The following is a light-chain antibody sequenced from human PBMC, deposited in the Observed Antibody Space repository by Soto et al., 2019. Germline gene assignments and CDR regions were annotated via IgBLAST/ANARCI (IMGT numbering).Light chain of an antibody. V-gene: IGLV2-8*01. Sequence: QSALTQPPSASGSPGQSVTISCTGTSSDVGGYNFVSWYQHHPGKAPKLMIFDVSERPSGVPDRFSGSKSGNTASLTVSGLQAEDEADYYCSSYAGSNSSVFGTGTKVT. J-gene: IGLJ1*01. CDR3: SSYAGSNSSV. CDR2: DVS. CDR1: SSDVGGYNF.